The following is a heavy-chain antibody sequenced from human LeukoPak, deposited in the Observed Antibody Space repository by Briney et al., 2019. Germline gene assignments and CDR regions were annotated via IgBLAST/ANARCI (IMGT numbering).Heavy chain of an antibody. Sequence: PSETLSLTCTVSGGSISSSSYYWGWIRQPPGKGLEWIGSIYYSGSTYYNPSLESRVTISVDTSKNQFSLKLSSVTAADTAVYYCARRGDYSNYQALDYWGQGTLVTVSS. D-gene: IGHD4-11*01. CDR2: IYYSGST. J-gene: IGHJ4*02. CDR1: GGSISSSSYY. CDR3: ARRGDYSNYQALDY. V-gene: IGHV4-39*01.